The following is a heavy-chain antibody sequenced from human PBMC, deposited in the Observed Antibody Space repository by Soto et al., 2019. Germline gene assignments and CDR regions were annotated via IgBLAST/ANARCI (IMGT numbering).Heavy chain of an antibody. J-gene: IGHJ3*02. CDR2: IYPGDSDT. V-gene: IGHV5-51*01. CDR3: ATQSPTITMIVVVPDAFDI. CDR1: GYSFTSYW. Sequence: GESLKICCKVSGYSFTSYWIGGVRQMPGKGLEWMGIIYPGDSDTRYSPSFQGQVTISADKSISTAYLQWSSLKASDTAMYYCATQSPTITMIVVVPDAFDIWGQGTMVTVSS. D-gene: IGHD3-22*01.